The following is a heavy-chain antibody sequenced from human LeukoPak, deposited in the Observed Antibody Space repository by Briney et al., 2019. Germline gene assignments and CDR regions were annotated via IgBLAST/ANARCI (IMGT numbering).Heavy chain of an antibody. V-gene: IGHV3-21*04. Sequence: KSGGSLRLSCAASGFTFSSYSMNWVRQAPGKGLEWVSSISSSSSYIYYADSVKGRFTISRDNAKNSLYLQMNSLRAEDTAVYYCARDTAIVRGIDYWGQGTLVTVSS. CDR1: GFTFSSYS. CDR2: ISSSSSYI. D-gene: IGHD3-10*01. J-gene: IGHJ4*02. CDR3: ARDTAIVRGIDY.